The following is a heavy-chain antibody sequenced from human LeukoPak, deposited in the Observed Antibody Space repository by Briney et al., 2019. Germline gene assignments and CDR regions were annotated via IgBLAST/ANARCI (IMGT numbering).Heavy chain of an antibody. D-gene: IGHD3-10*01. V-gene: IGHV3-30*18. CDR3: AKEGTPQVSTWYDL. J-gene: IGHJ5*02. CDR1: GVTLSPYG. Sequence: GMSLRLSCAASGVTLSPYGMHWVRQAPGKGLEWVAVISYEGGTQHYADSVKGRFNISRDNPRNTLYLQMNILRTEDTAVYYCAKEGTPQVSTWYDLWGQGTQVIVSS. CDR2: ISYEGGTQ.